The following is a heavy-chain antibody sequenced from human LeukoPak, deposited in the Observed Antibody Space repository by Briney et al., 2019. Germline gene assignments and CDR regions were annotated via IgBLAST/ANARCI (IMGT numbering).Heavy chain of an antibody. CDR1: GYTFTGYY. V-gene: IGHV1-2*02. J-gene: IGHJ4*02. CDR3: ARSQPPTYYDFWSGLYYFDY. CDR2: INPNSGGT. D-gene: IGHD3-3*01. Sequence: ASVKVSCKASGYTFTGYYMHWVRQAPGQGLEWMGWINPNSGGTNCAQKFQGRVTMTRDTSISTAYMELSRLRSDDTAVYYCARSQPPTYYDFWSGLYYFDYWGQGTLVTVSS.